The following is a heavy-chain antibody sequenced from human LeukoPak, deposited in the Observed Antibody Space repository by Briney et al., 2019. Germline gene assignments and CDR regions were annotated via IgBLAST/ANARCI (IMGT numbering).Heavy chain of an antibody. J-gene: IGHJ4*02. CDR3: AKNSDISVYYSEGFDY. Sequence: GGSLRLSCAASGFTFSNFAMNWVRQAPGKGLEWVSAISGGGSATFYAASVKGRFTISRDNSKNTVFLQMNSLRAEDTAIYYCAKNSDISVYYSEGFDYWGQGTLATVSS. CDR2: ISGGGSAT. CDR1: GFTFSNFA. V-gene: IGHV3-23*01. D-gene: IGHD3-22*01.